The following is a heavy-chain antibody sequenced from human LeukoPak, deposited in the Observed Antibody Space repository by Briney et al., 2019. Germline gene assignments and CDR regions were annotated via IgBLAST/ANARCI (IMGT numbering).Heavy chain of an antibody. CDR3: ARRLFGGNSLGGFDI. CDR1: GYSFTSYW. V-gene: IGHV5-51*01. J-gene: IGHJ3*02. CDR2: IYPGDSDT. Sequence: GESLKISCKGSGYSFTSYWIGWVRQMPGKGLEWMGIIYPGDSDTRYSPSSQGQVTISADKSISTAYLQWSSLKASDTAMYYCARRLFGGNSLGGFDIWGQGTMVTVSS. D-gene: IGHD4-23*01.